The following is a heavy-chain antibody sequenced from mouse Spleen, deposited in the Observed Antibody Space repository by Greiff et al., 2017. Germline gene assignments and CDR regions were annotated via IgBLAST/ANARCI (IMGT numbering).Heavy chain of an antibody. CDR2: IYPGSGST. V-gene: IGHV1-55*01. Sequence: QVQLQQPGAELVKPGASVKMSCKASGYTFTSYWITWVKQRPGQGLEWIGDIYPGSGSTNYNEKFKSKATLTVDKSSSTAYMQLSSLTSEDSAVYYCARPGYYADWYFDVWGAGTTVTVSS. CDR1: GYTFTSYW. J-gene: IGHJ1*01. D-gene: IGHD2-3*01. CDR3: ARPGYYADWYFDV.